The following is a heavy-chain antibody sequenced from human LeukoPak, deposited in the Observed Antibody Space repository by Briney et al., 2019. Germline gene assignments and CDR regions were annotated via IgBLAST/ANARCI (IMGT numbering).Heavy chain of an antibody. CDR2: ISYDGNNK. CDR3: AKQLGYCSDGSCYFPY. CDR1: GFTFSSYA. V-gene: IGHV3-30-3*02. J-gene: IGHJ4*02. D-gene: IGHD2-15*01. Sequence: TGGSLRLSCAASGFTFSSYAMHWVRQAPGKGLEWVAVISYDGNNKSYADSVKGRFTISRDNSKSTLCLQMNSLRAEDTAVYYCAKQLGYCSDGSCYFPYWGQGTLVTVSS.